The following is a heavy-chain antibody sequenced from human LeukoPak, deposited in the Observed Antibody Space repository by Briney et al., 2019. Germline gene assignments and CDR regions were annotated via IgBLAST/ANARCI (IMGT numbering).Heavy chain of an antibody. J-gene: IGHJ4*02. CDR2: ISGSGGST. CDR1: GFTFSSYA. V-gene: IGHV3-23*01. Sequence: GGSLRLSCAASGFTFSSYAMSWVRQAPGKGLERVSAISGSGGSTYYADSVKGRFTISRDNSKNTLYLQMNSLRAEDTAVYYCAKDGTFSGYYGDYWGQGTLVTVSS. D-gene: IGHD3-22*01. CDR3: AKDGTFSGYYGDY.